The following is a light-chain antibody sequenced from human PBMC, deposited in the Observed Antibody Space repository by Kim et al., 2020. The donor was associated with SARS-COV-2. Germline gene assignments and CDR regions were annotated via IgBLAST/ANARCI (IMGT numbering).Light chain of an antibody. J-gene: IGLJ3*02. Sequence: QSALTQPASVSGSPGQSITISCTGTSSDVGRYNLVSWYQQHPGKAPKLMIYDVTMRPSGVSNRFSGSRSGNTATLTISGLQADDEADYYCSSYAGSRLGVFGGGTQLTVL. CDR1: SSDVGRYNL. CDR2: DVT. V-gene: IGLV2-23*02. CDR3: SSYAGSRLGV.